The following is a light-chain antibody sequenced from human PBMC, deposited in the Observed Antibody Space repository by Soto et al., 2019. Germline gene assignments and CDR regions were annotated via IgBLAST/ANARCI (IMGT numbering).Light chain of an antibody. CDR3: QQYNSYSRT. CDR2: KAS. Sequence: DIQMTQSPSTLSASVGDRVTITCRASQSISSWLAWYQQKPWKAPKLLIYKASSLESGVPSRFSGSGSGTEFTHTISSLQPDDFATYYCQQYNSYSRTFGQGTKVEIK. CDR1: QSISSW. J-gene: IGKJ1*01. V-gene: IGKV1-5*03.